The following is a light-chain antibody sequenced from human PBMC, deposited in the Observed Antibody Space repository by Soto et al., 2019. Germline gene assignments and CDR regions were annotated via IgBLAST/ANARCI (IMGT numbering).Light chain of an antibody. V-gene: IGKV3-11*01. Sequence: ASQSVSSYLAWYQQKPGQAPRLLISDASNRATGIPARFSGSGSGTDFTLTIRHPDPADFAVYDCQHRGIWPAFGPGTRLEI. J-gene: IGKJ5*01. CDR1: QSVSSY. CDR2: DAS. CDR3: QHRGIWPA.